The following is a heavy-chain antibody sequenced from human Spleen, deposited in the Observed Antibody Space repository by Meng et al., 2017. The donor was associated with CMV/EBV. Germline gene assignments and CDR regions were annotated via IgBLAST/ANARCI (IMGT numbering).Heavy chain of an antibody. CDR3: ARVGAAAGERGNDY. V-gene: IGHV3-7*01. J-gene: IGHJ4*02. CDR2: IKKDGSQK. Sequence: GESLKISCTTSGFTFSSYWMSWVRQAPGKGLEWVANIKKDGSQKNYVDSVKGRFTISRDNTENSLYLQMNSLRAEDTAVYYCARVGAAAGERGNDYWGQGTLVTVSS. CDR1: GFTFSSYW. D-gene: IGHD6-13*01.